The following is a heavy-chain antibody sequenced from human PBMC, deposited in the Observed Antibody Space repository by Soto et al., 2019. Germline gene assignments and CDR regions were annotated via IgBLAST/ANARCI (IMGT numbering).Heavy chain of an antibody. D-gene: IGHD3-16*01. J-gene: IGHJ4*02. CDR2: ISGSGGST. Sequence: GGFLRLSCAASGFTFSSYAMSWVRQAPGKGLEWVSAISGSGGSTYYADSVKGRFTISRDNSKNRLYLQMNSLRAEDTAVYDCAKARNQKYENWGQGTLVTVSS. CDR1: GFTFSSYA. V-gene: IGHV3-23*01. CDR3: AKARNQKYEN.